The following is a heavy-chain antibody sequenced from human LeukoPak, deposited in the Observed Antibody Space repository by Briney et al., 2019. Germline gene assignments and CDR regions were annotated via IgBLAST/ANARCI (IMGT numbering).Heavy chain of an antibody. J-gene: IGHJ4*02. CDR2: TSGSGGDT. CDR3: AAYFDY. Sequence: GGSLRLSCAASGFTFSTYAMNWVRQAPGKGLEWVSGTSGSGGDTYYADSVKGRLTISRDNSKTTLYLEMNSLRAEYTAVYYCAAYFDYWGQGTLVTVSS. CDR1: GFTFSTYA. V-gene: IGHV3-23*01.